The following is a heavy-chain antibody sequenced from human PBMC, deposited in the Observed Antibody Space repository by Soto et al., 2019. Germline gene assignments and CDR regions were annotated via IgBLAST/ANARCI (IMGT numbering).Heavy chain of an antibody. Sequence: ASVKVSCKASAYTFTSYDINWVRPATGQGLEWMGWMNPNSGNTGHAQKLQGRVTMTTDTSTSTAYMELRSLRSDDTAVYYCARDQGGSYYYWGQGTLVTVSS. CDR1: AYTFTSYD. CDR3: ARDQGGSYYY. V-gene: IGHV1-8*01. CDR2: MNPNSGNT. J-gene: IGHJ4*02. D-gene: IGHD1-26*01.